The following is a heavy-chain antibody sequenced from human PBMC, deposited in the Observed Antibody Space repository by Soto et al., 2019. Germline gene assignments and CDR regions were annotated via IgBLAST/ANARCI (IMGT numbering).Heavy chain of an antibody. D-gene: IGHD1-26*01. Sequence: SVKVSCTTSGGTFSSYAINWVRQAPGQGLEWMGGVIPIFGTANYAQKFQGRVTITADESTSTAYVDLSSLRSEDTAVYYCARGPIVGANWLDSWGQGTLVTVSS. V-gene: IGHV1-69*13. CDR1: GGTFSSYA. CDR2: VIPIFGTA. CDR3: ARGPIVGANWLDS. J-gene: IGHJ5*01.